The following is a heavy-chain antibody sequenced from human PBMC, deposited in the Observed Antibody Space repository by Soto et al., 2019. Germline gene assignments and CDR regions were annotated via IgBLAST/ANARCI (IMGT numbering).Heavy chain of an antibody. CDR2: INPNSGGT. J-gene: IGHJ6*02. Sequence: VKXSCKASFYTFAGDYIHWVQPAPGQGLEWMGWINPNSGGTNYAQKFQGRVTMTRDTSISTAYMELSRLRSDDTAVYYCARERYSGSYTLYYYYGMDVWGQGPTVTVSS. CDR1: FYTFAGDY. D-gene: IGHD1-26*01. CDR3: ARERYSGSYTLYYYYGMDV. V-gene: IGHV1-2*02.